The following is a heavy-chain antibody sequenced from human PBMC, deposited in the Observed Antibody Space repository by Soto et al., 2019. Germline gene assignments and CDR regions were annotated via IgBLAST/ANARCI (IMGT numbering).Heavy chain of an antibody. CDR1: GFTFSSYA. Sequence: PGGSLRLSCAASGFTFSSYAMHWVRQAPGKGLEWVAVISYDGSNKYYADSVKGRFTISRDNSKNTLYLQMNSLRAEDTAVYYCARESERWEVAGTLDYWGQGTLVTVSS. J-gene: IGHJ4*02. V-gene: IGHV3-30-3*01. CDR3: ARESERWEVAGTLDY. D-gene: IGHD6-19*01. CDR2: ISYDGSNK.